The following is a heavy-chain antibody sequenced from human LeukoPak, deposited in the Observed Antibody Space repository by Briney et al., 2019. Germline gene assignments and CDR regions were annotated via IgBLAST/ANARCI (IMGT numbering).Heavy chain of an antibody. CDR1: GFTFSSYS. V-gene: IGHV3-48*04. CDR2: ISSSSSTI. J-gene: IGHJ3*02. Sequence: GGSLRLSCAASGFTFSSYSMNWVRQAPGKGLEWVSYISSSSSTIYYADSVKGRFTISRDNAKNSLYLQMNSLRAEDTAVYYCARDSAAAGRLDAFDIWGQGTMVTVSS. D-gene: IGHD6-13*01. CDR3: ARDSAAAGRLDAFDI.